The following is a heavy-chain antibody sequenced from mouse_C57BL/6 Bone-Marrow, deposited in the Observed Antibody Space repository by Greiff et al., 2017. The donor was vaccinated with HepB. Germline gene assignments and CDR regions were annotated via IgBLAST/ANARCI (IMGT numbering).Heavy chain of an antibody. V-gene: IGHV14-4*01. D-gene: IGHD1-1*01. CDR1: GFNIKDDY. Sequence: VQLQQSGAELVRPGASVKLSCTASGFNIKDDYMHWVKQRPEQGLEWIGGIDPENGDTEYASKFQGKATITADTSSNTAYLQLSSLTAEDTAVYYCTTILNYYGSSSYFDVWGTGTTVTGSS. CDR3: TTILNYYGSSSYFDV. J-gene: IGHJ1*03. CDR2: IDPENGDT.